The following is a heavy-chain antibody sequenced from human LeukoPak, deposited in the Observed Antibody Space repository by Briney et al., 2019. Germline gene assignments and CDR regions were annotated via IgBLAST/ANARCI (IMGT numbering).Heavy chain of an antibody. D-gene: IGHD6-13*01. Sequence: GGSLRLSCAASGFTFDDYVMHWVRQAPGKGLEWVSGITWNSDTIAYADSVKGRFTISRDNAKNSLYLQMNSLRAEDTAVYYCARETFISGYSSSWYLDYWGQGTLVTVSS. CDR1: GFTFDDYV. J-gene: IGHJ4*02. CDR2: ITWNSDTI. CDR3: ARETFISGYSSSWYLDY. V-gene: IGHV3-9*01.